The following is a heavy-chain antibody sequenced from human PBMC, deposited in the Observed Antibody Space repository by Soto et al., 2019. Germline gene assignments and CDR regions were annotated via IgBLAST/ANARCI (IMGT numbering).Heavy chain of an antibody. CDR1: GFSFSPAW. D-gene: IGHD4-17*01. J-gene: IGHJ6*02. V-gene: IGHV3-49*04. Sequence: SLRLSCAASGFSFSPAWMNWVRQAPGKGLEWVGFIRSKAYGGTTEYAATVKGRFTISRDDSKSIAYLQMNSLKTEDTAVYYCTRVYGEYYYYYGMDVWGQGTTVTVSS. CDR2: IRSKAYGGTT. CDR3: TRVYGEYYYYYGMDV.